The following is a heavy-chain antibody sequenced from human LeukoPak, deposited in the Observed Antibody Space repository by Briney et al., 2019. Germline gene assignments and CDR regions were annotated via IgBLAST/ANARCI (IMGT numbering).Heavy chain of an antibody. CDR3: AKWMVRNDFWSGAFDI. V-gene: IGHV3-23*01. Sequence: LAGGSLRLSCEASGFTFSAYALTWVRQAPGQGLEWVSAVSGSAYSKYYADSVKGRFTISRDNSKNTLYLQMNSLRAEDTAVYFCAKWMVRNDFWSGAFDIWGQGTMVTVSS. CDR2: VSGSAYSK. J-gene: IGHJ3*02. D-gene: IGHD3-3*01. CDR1: GFTFSAYA.